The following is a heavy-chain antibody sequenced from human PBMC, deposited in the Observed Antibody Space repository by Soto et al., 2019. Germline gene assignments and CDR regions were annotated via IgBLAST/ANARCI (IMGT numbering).Heavy chain of an antibody. V-gene: IGHV3-9*01. J-gene: IGHJ6*02. D-gene: IGHD2-15*01. Sequence: PRGSLRLSCAASGFTFDDYAMHWVRQAPGKGLEWVSGISWNSGSIGYADPVTGRFTIPRDNAKNSLYLQMNSPRAEDTALYYCAKSGGSSNYYYGMDVWGQGTTVTVSS. CDR3: AKSGGSSNYYYGMDV. CDR1: GFTFDDYA. CDR2: ISWNSGSI.